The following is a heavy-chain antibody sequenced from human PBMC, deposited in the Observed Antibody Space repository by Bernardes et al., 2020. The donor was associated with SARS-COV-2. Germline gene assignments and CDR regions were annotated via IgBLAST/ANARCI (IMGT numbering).Heavy chain of an antibody. J-gene: IGHJ4*02. Sequence: SETLSLTCTVSGGSISSSSYHWGWIRQSPGKGLEWIGSVYYSGSTYYNPSLKSRVTISVDTSKSQFSLKLSSVTAADTAVYYCARGNIAVAVMGYWGQGILVTVSS. V-gene: IGHV4-39*01. CDR3: ARGNIAVAVMGY. D-gene: IGHD6-19*01. CDR2: VYYSGST. CDR1: GGSISSSSYH.